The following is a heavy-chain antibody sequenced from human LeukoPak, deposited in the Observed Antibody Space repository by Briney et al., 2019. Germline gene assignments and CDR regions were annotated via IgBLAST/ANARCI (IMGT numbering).Heavy chain of an antibody. J-gene: IGHJ4*02. CDR2: IKHDGSDK. Sequence: PGGSLRLSCAASGFTFSNYAVHWVRQAPGKGLEWVANIKHDGSDKYYPDSVKGRFTISRDNTKKSLYLQMNSLTADDTAVYYCVRGSIWSPDNWGQGTLVTVSS. CDR3: VRGSIWSPDN. V-gene: IGHV3-7*04. CDR1: GFTFSNYA. D-gene: IGHD3-10*01.